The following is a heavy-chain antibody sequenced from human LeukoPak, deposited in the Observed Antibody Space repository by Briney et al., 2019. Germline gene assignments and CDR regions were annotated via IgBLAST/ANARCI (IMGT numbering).Heavy chain of an antibody. CDR3: ARAGGSYQVFDY. D-gene: IGHD2-15*01. J-gene: IGHJ4*02. CDR1: GFIFSSYS. Sequence: GGSLRLSCAASGFIFSSYSMNWVRQAPGKGLEWVAYITSSSSTIYHADSVKGRFTISRDNAKNSLYLQMNSLRAEDTAVYYCARAGGSYQVFDYWGQGTLVTVSS. CDR2: ITSSSSTI. V-gene: IGHV3-48*01.